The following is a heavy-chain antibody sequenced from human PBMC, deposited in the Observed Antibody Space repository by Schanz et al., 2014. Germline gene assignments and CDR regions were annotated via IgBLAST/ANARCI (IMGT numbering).Heavy chain of an antibody. CDR1: GYIFINSG. CDR3: ARDRRLFDRDDLYYFDS. J-gene: IGHJ4*02. Sequence: QVHLVQSGAEVKRPGASVKVSCKASGYIFINSGISWVRQAPGQGLEWMGWISVYNHNKEYDQKFQGRVTMTTDTSTSTAYMALTDLRSDDTAVYYCARDRRLFDRDDLYYFDSWGQGTLVTVSS. D-gene: IGHD3-10*02. V-gene: IGHV1-18*01. CDR2: ISVYNHNK.